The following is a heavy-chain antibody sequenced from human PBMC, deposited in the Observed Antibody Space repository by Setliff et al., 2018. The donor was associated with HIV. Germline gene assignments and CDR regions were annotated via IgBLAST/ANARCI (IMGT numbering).Heavy chain of an antibody. J-gene: IGHJ3*02. CDR1: GKSLSNYW. CDR3: SRGIAVAGHDFANTPGDI. Sequence: PGESLKISCKGSGKSLSNYWINWVRQMPGKGLEWMGRIDPSDSYINYGPSFQGHVTIPADKSTNTAFLQWSSLKASDSAMYYCSRGIAVAGHDFANTPGDIWGQGTMVTVS. D-gene: IGHD6-19*01. V-gene: IGHV5-10-1*01. CDR2: IDPSDSYI.